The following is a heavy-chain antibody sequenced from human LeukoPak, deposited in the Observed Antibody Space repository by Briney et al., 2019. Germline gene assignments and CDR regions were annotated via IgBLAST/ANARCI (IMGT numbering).Heavy chain of an antibody. J-gene: IGHJ3*02. CDR1: GGTFSSYA. CDR3: ASEGARGGQYAFDI. CDR2: IIPILGIA. Sequence: ASVKVSCKASGGTFSSYAISWVRQAPGQGLEWMGRIIPILGIANYAQKFQGRVTITADKSTSTAYMELSSLRSEDTAVYYCASEGARGGQYAFDIWGQGTMVTVSS. D-gene: IGHD1-26*01. V-gene: IGHV1-69*04.